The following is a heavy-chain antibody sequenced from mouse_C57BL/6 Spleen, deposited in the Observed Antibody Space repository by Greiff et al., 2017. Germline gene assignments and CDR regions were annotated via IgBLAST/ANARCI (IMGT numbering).Heavy chain of an antibody. CDR3: ARNSPYSNHWYFDV. CDR2: IWSGGST. V-gene: IGHV2-2*01. D-gene: IGHD2-5*01. CDR1: GFSLTSYG. J-gene: IGHJ1*03. Sequence: VQLVESGPGLVQPSQSLSITCTVSGFSLTSYGVHWVRQSPGKGLEWLGVIWSGGSTDYNAAFISRLSISKDNSKSQVFFKMNSLQADDTAIYYCARNSPYSNHWYFDVWGTGTTVTVSS.